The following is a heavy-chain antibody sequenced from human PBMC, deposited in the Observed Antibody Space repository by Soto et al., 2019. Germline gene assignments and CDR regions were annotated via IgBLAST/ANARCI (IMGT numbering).Heavy chain of an antibody. Sequence: QITLKESGPTLVKPTQTLTLTCTFSGFSLTTRGVGVGWIRQPPGKALECLALIYWDDDKRYSPSLQSRLSTXKXTXXNQVALTMTNVDPVDTATYYCAHIPNYYQYDWFDPWGQGTLVSVSS. CDR2: IYWDDDK. CDR1: GFSLTTRGVG. CDR3: AHIPNYYQYDWFDP. V-gene: IGHV2-5*02. J-gene: IGHJ5*02. D-gene: IGHD3-16*01.